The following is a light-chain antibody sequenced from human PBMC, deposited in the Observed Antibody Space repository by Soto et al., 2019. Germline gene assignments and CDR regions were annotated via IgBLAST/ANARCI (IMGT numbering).Light chain of an antibody. Sequence: QSVLTQPASVSGSPGQSITISCTGTSSVVGGYNYVSWYQQHPGEAPKLMIYDVNNRPPGVSNRFTGSKSGNTASLTISGLQAEDEADYYCSSYTIISTYVFGTGTKVTVL. CDR1: SSVVGGYNY. V-gene: IGLV2-14*01. CDR2: DVN. CDR3: SSYTIISTYV. J-gene: IGLJ1*01.